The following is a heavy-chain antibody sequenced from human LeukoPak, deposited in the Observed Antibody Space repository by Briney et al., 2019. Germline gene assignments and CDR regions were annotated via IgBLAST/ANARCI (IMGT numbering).Heavy chain of an antibody. Sequence: AAVKVSCMASGYTFTGYYMYWVRQAPGPGIEWMGWIDPNSGGTNYAQKFQGRVTMTRDTSISTAYMVLNRLRSDDTALYYCAREYYYTSGSYYNRIDYWGQGTLVTVSS. D-gene: IGHD3-10*01. J-gene: IGHJ4*02. V-gene: IGHV1-2*02. CDR1: GYTFTGYY. CDR2: IDPNSGGT. CDR3: AREYYYTSGSYYNRIDY.